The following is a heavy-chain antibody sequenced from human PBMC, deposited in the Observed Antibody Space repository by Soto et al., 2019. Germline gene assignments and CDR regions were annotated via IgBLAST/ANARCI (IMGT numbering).Heavy chain of an antibody. D-gene: IGHD2-8*01. Sequence: EVQLVESGGGLVKPGGSLRLSCAASGFTFSSYSMNWVRQAPGKGLEWVSSISSSSSYIYYADSVKGRFTISRDNAKNSLYRQMNGLRAEDTAVYYCARGSIVLAMDVWGKGTTVTVSS. J-gene: IGHJ6*03. CDR2: ISSSSSYI. CDR3: ARGSIVLAMDV. V-gene: IGHV3-21*01. CDR1: GFTFSSYS.